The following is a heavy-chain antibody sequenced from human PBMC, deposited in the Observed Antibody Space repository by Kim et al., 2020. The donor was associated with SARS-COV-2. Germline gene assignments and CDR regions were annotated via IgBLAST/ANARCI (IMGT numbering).Heavy chain of an antibody. CDR1: GFTFSCYS. D-gene: IGHD1-1*01. Sequence: GGSLRLSCVASGFTFSCYSMHWVRQAPGKGLEWVSSISKTSSEQYYVDSVKGRFTISRDNAKNSVFLQMSSLRAKDTATYYCARDRGSWRGDDWG. CDR3: ARDRGSWRGDD. V-gene: IGHV3-21*01. J-gene: IGHJ4*01. CDR2: ISKTSSEQ.